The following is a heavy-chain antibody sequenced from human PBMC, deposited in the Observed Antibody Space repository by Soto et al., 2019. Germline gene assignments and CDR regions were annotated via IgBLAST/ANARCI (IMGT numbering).Heavy chain of an antibody. CDR1: GFTFSSYD. CDR3: ARGFYYGMDV. V-gene: IGHV3-13*01. J-gene: IGHJ6*02. Sequence: EVQLVESGGGLVQPGGSLRLSCAASGFTFSSYDMHWVRQATGKGLEWVSAIGIAGDTYYSASVKVRFTISRENAKNSLYLQMNSLRAGDTAVYHCARGFYYGMDVWGQGTTVTVSS. CDR2: IGIAGDT.